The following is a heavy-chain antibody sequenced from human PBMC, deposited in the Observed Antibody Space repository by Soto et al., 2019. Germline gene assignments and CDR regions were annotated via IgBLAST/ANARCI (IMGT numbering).Heavy chain of an antibody. V-gene: IGHV4-38-2*01. CDR3: ATGRSMRPGITIFGVVSPRYFYYGMDV. CDR1: GYSISSGYY. D-gene: IGHD3-3*01. Sequence: PSETLSLTCAVSGYSISSGYYWGWIRQPPGKGLEWIGSIYHSGSTYYNPSLKSRVTISVDTSKNQFSIKLSSVTASDTAVYYCATGRSMRPGITIFGVVSPRYFYYGMDVWGQGTTVTVSS. CDR2: IYHSGST. J-gene: IGHJ6*02.